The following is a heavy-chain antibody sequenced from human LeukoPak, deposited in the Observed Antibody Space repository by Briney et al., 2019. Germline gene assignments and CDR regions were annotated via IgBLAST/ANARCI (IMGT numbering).Heavy chain of an antibody. J-gene: IGHJ6*02. CDR2: FDPEDGET. Sequence: ASVKVSCKVSGYTLTELSMHWVRQAPGKGLEWMGGFDPEDGETIYAQKFQGRVTMTEDTSTDTAYMELSSLRSEDTAVYYCATSTIFGVDPPYYYYGMDVWGQGTTVTVS. D-gene: IGHD3-3*01. CDR3: ATSTIFGVDPPYYYYGMDV. CDR1: GYTLTELS. V-gene: IGHV1-24*01.